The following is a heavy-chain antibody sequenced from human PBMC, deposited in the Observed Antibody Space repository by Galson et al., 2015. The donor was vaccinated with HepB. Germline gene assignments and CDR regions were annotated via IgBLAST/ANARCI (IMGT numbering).Heavy chain of an antibody. V-gene: IGHV3-74*01. CDR3: ARETGRNWNYNWFDP. J-gene: IGHJ5*02. CDR2: INSDGSGT. Sequence: SLRLSCAASGFTFSSYWMHWVRQAPGKGLVWVSRINSDGSGTSYADSVKGRFTISRDNAKNTLYLQMNSLRAEDTAVYYCARETGRNWNYNWFDPWGQGTLVTVSS. CDR1: GFTFSSYW. D-gene: IGHD1-7*01.